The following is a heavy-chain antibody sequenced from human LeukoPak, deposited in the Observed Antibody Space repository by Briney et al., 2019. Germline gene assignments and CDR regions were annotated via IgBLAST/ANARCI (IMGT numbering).Heavy chain of an antibody. D-gene: IGHD5-18*01. CDR3: ASKAGGYSYGHGLDY. Sequence: PSETLSLTCAVYGGSFSGYYWSWIRQPPGKGLEWIGEINHSGSTNYNPSLKSRVTISVDTSKNQFSLKLSSVTAADTAVYYCASKAGGYSYGHGLDYWGRGTLVTVSS. CDR1: GGSFSGYY. J-gene: IGHJ4*02. V-gene: IGHV4-34*01. CDR2: INHSGST.